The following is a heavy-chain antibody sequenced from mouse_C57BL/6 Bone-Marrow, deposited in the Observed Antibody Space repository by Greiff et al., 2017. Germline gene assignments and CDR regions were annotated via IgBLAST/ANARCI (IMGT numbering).Heavy chain of an antibody. Sequence: VHLVESGPELVKPGASVKISCKASGYAFSSSWMNWVKQRPGKGLEWIGRIYPGDGDNNYNAKFKGKVTLTADKSSSTAYMQLSSLTSEDSAIYYCARDWYYGSRYVDYWGQGTTLTVSS. V-gene: IGHV1-82*01. CDR2: IYPGDGDN. CDR1: GYAFSSSW. D-gene: IGHD1-1*01. CDR3: ARDWYYGSRYVDY. J-gene: IGHJ2*01.